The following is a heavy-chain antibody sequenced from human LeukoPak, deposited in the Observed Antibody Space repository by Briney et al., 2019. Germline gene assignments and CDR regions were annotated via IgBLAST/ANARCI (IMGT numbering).Heavy chain of an antibody. CDR2: IYHSGRT. J-gene: IGHJ4*02. D-gene: IGHD3-3*01. CDR1: GYSISSGDY. V-gene: IGHV4-38-2*02. Sequence: SETLSLTCTVSGYSISSGDYWGWIRQPPGKGLEWIGSIYHSGRTYYNPSLKSRVTISLDTSKSQFSLKVRYVTAADTAVYYCARGLNDSWTGENYWGQGTLVTVSS. CDR3: ARGLNDSWTGENY.